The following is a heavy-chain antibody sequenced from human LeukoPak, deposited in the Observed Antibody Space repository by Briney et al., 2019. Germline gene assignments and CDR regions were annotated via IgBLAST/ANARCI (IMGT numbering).Heavy chain of an antibody. Sequence: PSETLSLTCAVYGGSFSGYYWSWIRQPPGKGLEWIGEINHSGSTNYNPSLKSRVTISVDTSKNQFSLKLSSVTAADTAVYYCARGSGDYAYGMDVWGQGTTVTVSS. CDR1: GGSFSGYY. CDR3: ARGSGDYAYGMDV. D-gene: IGHD4-17*01. J-gene: IGHJ6*02. V-gene: IGHV4-34*01. CDR2: INHSGST.